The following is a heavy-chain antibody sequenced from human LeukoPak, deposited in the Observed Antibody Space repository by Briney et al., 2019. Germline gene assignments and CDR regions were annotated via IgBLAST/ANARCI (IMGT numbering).Heavy chain of an antibody. J-gene: IGHJ6*03. CDR1: GFTFSSYW. D-gene: IGHD6-13*01. CDR2: IKQDGSEK. Sequence: GGLRLSCAASGFTFSSYWMSWVRQAPGKGLEWVANIKQDGSEKYYVDSVKGRFTISRDNAKNSLYLQMNSLRAEDTAVYYCARDKVASSWYNYYYYYYMDVWGKGTTVTVSS. V-gene: IGHV3-7*01. CDR3: ARDKVASSWYNYYYYYYMDV.